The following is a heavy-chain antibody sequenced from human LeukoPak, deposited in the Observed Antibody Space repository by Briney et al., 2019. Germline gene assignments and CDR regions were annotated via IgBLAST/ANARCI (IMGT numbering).Heavy chain of an antibody. V-gene: IGHV4-38-2*01. D-gene: IGHD6-19*01. CDR1: GYSISSGYY. CDR3: RLGIAVAGNGY. CDR2: IYHSGST. J-gene: IGHJ4*02. Sequence: SETLSLTCAVSGYSISSGYYWGWIRQPPGKGLEWIGSIYHSGSTYYNPSLKSRVTISVDTSKNQFSLKLSSVTAADTAVYYCRLGIAVAGNGYWGQGTLVTVSS.